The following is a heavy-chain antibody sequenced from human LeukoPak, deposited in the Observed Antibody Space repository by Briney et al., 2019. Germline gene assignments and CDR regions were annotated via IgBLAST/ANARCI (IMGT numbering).Heavy chain of an antibody. CDR3: ARARTDIVVVVAASREFWFDP. D-gene: IGHD2-15*01. J-gene: IGHJ5*02. CDR1: GYTFTGYY. Sequence: ASVKVSCKASGYTFTGYYMHWVRQAPGRGLEWMGWINPNSGGTNYAQKFQGRVTMTRDTSISTAYMELSRLRSDDTAVYYCARARTDIVVVVAASREFWFDPWGQGTLVTVSS. CDR2: INPNSGGT. V-gene: IGHV1-2*02.